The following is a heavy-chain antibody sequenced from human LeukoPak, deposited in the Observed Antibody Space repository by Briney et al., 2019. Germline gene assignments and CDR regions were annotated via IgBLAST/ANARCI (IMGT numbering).Heavy chain of an antibody. V-gene: IGHV4-34*01. D-gene: IGHD3-3*01. CDR3: ARRYDFWSGYPPPLDY. Sequence: KSSETLSLTCAVYGGSFSGYYWSWIRQPPGKGLEWIGEINHSGSTNYSPSLKSRVTISVDTSKNQFSLKLSSVTAADTAVYYCARRYDFWSGYPPPLDYWGQGTLVTVSS. CDR1: GGSFSGYY. J-gene: IGHJ4*02. CDR2: INHSGST.